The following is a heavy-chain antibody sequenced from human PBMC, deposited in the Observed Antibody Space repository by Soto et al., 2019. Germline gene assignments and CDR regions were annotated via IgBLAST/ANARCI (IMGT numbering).Heavy chain of an antibody. D-gene: IGHD6-19*01. Sequence: SVKVSCKASGGTFSSYAISWVRQAPGQGLEWMGGIIPIFGTANYAQKFQGRVTITADESTSTAYMELSSLRSEDTAVYYCARDLKPSSGWDGPYYFDYWGQGTLVTVYS. CDR2: IIPIFGTA. CDR3: ARDLKPSSGWDGPYYFDY. V-gene: IGHV1-69*13. J-gene: IGHJ4*02. CDR1: GGTFSSYA.